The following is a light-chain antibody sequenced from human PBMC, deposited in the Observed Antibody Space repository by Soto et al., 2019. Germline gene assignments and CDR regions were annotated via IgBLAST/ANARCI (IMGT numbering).Light chain of an antibody. CDR3: AAWDVSLNVVA. CDR1: ASNIGSNP. Sequence: QSVVTQPPSASGTPGQRVTISCSGSASNIGSNPVNWYQHLPGTAPKLLIYSSSHRPSGVPDRFSGSKSGTSASLAISGLQSGDEADYYCAAWDVSLNVVAFGGGTKLTVL. CDR2: SSS. J-gene: IGLJ2*01. V-gene: IGLV1-44*01.